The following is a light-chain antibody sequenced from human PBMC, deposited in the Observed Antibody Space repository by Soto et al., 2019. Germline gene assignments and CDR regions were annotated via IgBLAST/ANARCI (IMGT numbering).Light chain of an antibody. V-gene: IGKV3-20*01. Sequence: DIVMTQSPATLSVSQGERATLSCRASQSVSSNLAWYQQKPGQAPRLLIYGASNMATGIPDRLSGSGSGTDFTLTISRLEPEDFAVYYCQQYGSSSLTFGGGTKVDIK. CDR1: QSVSSN. CDR3: QQYGSSSLT. J-gene: IGKJ4*01. CDR2: GAS.